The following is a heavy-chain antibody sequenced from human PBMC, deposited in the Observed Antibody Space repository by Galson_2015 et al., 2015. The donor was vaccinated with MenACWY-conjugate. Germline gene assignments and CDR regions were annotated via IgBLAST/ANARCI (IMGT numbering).Heavy chain of an antibody. CDR2: ISGSGGRT. Sequence: SLRLSCAASAFTFSSYAMSWVRQAPGKGLEWVSGISGSGGRTYYADSVKGRFTISRDNSKNTLYLQMNSLRAEDTAVYYCARPVRVRLNVSPYYFDNWGQGTLVTVSS. D-gene: IGHD3-16*01. CDR3: ARPVRVRLNVSPYYFDN. J-gene: IGHJ4*02. V-gene: IGHV3-23*01. CDR1: AFTFSSYA.